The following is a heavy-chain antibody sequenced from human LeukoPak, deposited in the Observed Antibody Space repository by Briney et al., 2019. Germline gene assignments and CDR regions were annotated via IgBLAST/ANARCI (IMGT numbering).Heavy chain of an antibody. D-gene: IGHD3-9*01. Sequence: SETLSLTCTVSGRSISSSRYYWGWIRQPPGKGLEWIGSIYYSGSTYYNPSLKSRVTISVDTSENQFSLKVTPVTAADTAVYYCARLPTGYYADYWGQGTLVTVSS. J-gene: IGHJ4*02. CDR1: GRSISSSRYY. CDR3: ARLPTGYYADY. CDR2: IYYSGST. V-gene: IGHV4-39*01.